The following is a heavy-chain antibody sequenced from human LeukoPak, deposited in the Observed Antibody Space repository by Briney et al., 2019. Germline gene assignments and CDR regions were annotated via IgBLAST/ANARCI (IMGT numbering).Heavy chain of an antibody. V-gene: IGHV4-39*07. CDR2: IYYSGST. Sequence: SETLSLTCTVSGGSISSSSYYWIRQPPGKGLEWIGSIYYSGSTYYNPSLKSRVTISVDTSKNQFSLKLSSVTAADTAVYYCARDRTFGGVLDAFDIWGQGTMVTVSS. CDR1: GGSISSSSYY. J-gene: IGHJ3*02. D-gene: IGHD3-16*01. CDR3: ARDRTFGGVLDAFDI.